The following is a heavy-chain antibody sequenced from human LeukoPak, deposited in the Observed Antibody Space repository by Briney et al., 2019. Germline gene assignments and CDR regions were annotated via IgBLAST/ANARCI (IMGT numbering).Heavy chain of an antibody. CDR2: IYYSGST. Sequence: SETLSLTCTVSGGSVSSGSYYWSWIRQPPGKGLEWIGYIYYSGSTNYNPSLKSRVTISVDAPKNQFSLKLSSVTAADTAVYYCARDNALTGAYYYYYYGMDVWGKGTTVTVSS. CDR3: ARDNALTGAYYYYYYGMDV. CDR1: GGSVSSGSYY. V-gene: IGHV4-61*01. D-gene: IGHD3-9*01. J-gene: IGHJ6*04.